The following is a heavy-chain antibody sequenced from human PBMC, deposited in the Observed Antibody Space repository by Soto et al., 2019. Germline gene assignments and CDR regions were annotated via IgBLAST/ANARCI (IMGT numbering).Heavy chain of an antibody. Sequence: SETLSLTCTVSGGSVNTAPYHWSWIRQSPRNGLEWIGNIYYTGGTNYNPSFESRVAISLDTSNNQFSLRLTSLTAADTAVYFCARDHHSYYDTSGYYPYFDFWGQGTLVTVS. D-gene: IGHD3-22*01. V-gene: IGHV4-61*01. CDR1: GGSVNTAPYH. CDR2: IYYTGGT. J-gene: IGHJ4*02. CDR3: ARDHHSYYDTSGYYPYFDF.